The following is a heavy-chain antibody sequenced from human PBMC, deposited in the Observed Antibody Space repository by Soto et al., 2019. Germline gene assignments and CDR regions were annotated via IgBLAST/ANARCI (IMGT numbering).Heavy chain of an antibody. J-gene: IGHJ4*02. CDR3: ARDLIGYGGNFDY. V-gene: IGHV3-21*01. CDR1: GLTFSSYS. Sequence: PGGSLRLSCAASGLTFSSYSMNWVRQAPGKGLEWVSSISSSSSYIYYADSVKGRFTISRDNAKNSLYLQMNSLRAEDTAVYYCARDLIGYGGNFDYWGQGTLVTVSS. CDR2: ISSSSSYI. D-gene: IGHD4-17*01.